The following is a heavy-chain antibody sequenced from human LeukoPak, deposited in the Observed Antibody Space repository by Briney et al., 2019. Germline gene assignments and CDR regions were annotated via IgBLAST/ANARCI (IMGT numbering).Heavy chain of an antibody. CDR3: ARDRGVPAAHSFDY. CDR2: IYTSGST. V-gene: IGHV4-4*07. D-gene: IGHD2-2*01. CDR1: RGSISSYH. J-gene: IGHJ4*02. Sequence: SEALFLTCSVSRGSISSYHGSWIPQPAAKGLEWLGRIYTSGSTNYNPSLQSRVTMSVDTSKNQFSLKLSSVTAADTAVYYCARDRGVPAAHSFDYWGQGTLVTVSS.